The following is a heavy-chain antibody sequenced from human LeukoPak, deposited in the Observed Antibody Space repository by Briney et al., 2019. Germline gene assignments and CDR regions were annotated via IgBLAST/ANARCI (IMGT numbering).Heavy chain of an antibody. V-gene: IGHV3-7*01. CDR3: ARVQWELRGVGSYFEY. CDR1: GFTFSRFW. CDR2: IHPHGSEE. Sequence: GGSLRLSCAASGFTFSRFWMTWVRQAPGKGLEWVSNIHPHGSEEYYVDSVKGRFTMSRDNAKNSLYLQMNSLRAEDTAVYYCARVQWELRGVGSYFEYWGQGALVTVSS. D-gene: IGHD1-26*01. J-gene: IGHJ4*02.